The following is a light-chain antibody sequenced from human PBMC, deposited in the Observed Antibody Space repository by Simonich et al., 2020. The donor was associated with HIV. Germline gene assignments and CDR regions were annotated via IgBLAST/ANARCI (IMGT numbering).Light chain of an antibody. Sequence: NFMLTQPHSVSESPGKTVTISCSRSSGSIASNYVQWYQQRTGRAPTKVIYEDNQRPAGVPDLFSGSIDSSSNSAPLTISGLKTEDEADYYCQSYDSSNHVIFGGGTKLTVL. J-gene: IGLJ2*01. V-gene: IGLV6-57*03. CDR1: SGSIASNY. CDR2: EDN. CDR3: QSYDSSNHVI.